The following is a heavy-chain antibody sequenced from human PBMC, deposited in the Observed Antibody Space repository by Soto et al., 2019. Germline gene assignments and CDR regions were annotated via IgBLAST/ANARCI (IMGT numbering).Heavy chain of an antibody. CDR3: ARTPAYYFIDY. CDR1: GGSISSSSYY. Sequence: QLQLQESGPGLVKPSETLSLTCTVSGGSISSSSYYWGWIRQPPGKGLEGIGSIYYSGRTYYNPSLRSRVTISVDTSKNQSSLKLSSVTAADTAVYYCARTPAYYFIDYWGQGTLVTVSS. CDR2: IYYSGRT. D-gene: IGHD3-22*01. J-gene: IGHJ4*02. V-gene: IGHV4-39*01.